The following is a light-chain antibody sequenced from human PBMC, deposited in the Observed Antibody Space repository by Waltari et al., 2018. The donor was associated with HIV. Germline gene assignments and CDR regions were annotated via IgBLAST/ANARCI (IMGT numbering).Light chain of an antibody. Sequence: EIVLTQSPPTLSVSPRPRVPLSCTASQSISAKVAWYQQRPGQAPRLLIYEAATRPTGIPARFSGSGSGTEFTLTISSLQSEDFATYFCQQYDSGPRGITFGQGTMLEIK. CDR1: QSISAK. J-gene: IGKJ2*01. CDR2: EAA. V-gene: IGKV3-15*01. CDR3: QQYDSGPRGIT.